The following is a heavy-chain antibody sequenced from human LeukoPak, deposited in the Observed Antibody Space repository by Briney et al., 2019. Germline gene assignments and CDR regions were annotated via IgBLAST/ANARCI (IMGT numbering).Heavy chain of an antibody. CDR2: IIPIFGTA. J-gene: IGHJ4*02. CDR3: ARDPPHLCSSTSCFGDY. Sequence: SVKVSCKASGGTFSSYAISWVRQAPGQGLEWMGGIIPIFGTANYAQKFQGRVTITTDESTSTAYMELSSLRSEDTAVYYCARDPPHLCSSTSCFGDYWGQGTLVTVSS. V-gene: IGHV1-69*05. CDR1: GGTFSSYA. D-gene: IGHD2-2*01.